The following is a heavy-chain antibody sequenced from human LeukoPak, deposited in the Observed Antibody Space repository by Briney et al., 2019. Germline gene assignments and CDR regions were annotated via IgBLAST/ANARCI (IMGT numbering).Heavy chain of an antibody. Sequence: GGSLRLSCAASGFTFSSYAMHWVRQAPGKGLEWVAVISYDVSNKYYADCVKGRFTISRENSKNTLYLQMNRLRAEYTAVYYCARDPKSWFGELLYSAYYYYGMDVWGQGTTVTVSS. J-gene: IGHJ6*02. CDR3: ARDPKSWFGELLYSAYYYYGMDV. CDR2: ISYDVSNK. D-gene: IGHD3-10*01. CDR1: GFTFSSYA. V-gene: IGHV3-30*04.